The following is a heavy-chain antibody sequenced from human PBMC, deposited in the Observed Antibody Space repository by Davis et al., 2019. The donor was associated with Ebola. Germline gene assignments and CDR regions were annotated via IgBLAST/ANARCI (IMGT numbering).Heavy chain of an antibody. V-gene: IGHV3-64D*06. D-gene: IGHD2-2*03. Sequence: GGSLRLSCSVSGFTFSDHAMHWVRQTPGRGLEYVSGINTKGDSKHYADSVRGRFIISRDNSKNTLFLQMSSLRVEDTAVYYCVKDGHCVNSACYRGYFDPWGEGTLVTVSS. CDR2: INTKGDSK. CDR3: VKDGHCVNSACYRGYFDP. CDR1: GFTFSDHA. J-gene: IGHJ5*02.